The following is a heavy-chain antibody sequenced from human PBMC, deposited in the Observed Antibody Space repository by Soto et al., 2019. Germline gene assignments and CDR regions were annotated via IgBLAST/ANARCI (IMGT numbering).Heavy chain of an antibody. V-gene: IGHV3-23*01. CDR3: AEVMGRDYDYVWGSLTFDD. CDR2: ISGSGVST. CDR1: GFIFRSTA. Sequence: EVELLESGGGLSPPGGSLRLSCAASGFIFRSTAMAWVRQAPGKGLEWVSHISGSGVSTYFSDSVKGRFTIYRDNSNNTLDLQMNSLRAEYTAVYLCAEVMGRDYDYVWGSLTFDDWGQGTLVTVSS. J-gene: IGHJ4*02. D-gene: IGHD3-16*01.